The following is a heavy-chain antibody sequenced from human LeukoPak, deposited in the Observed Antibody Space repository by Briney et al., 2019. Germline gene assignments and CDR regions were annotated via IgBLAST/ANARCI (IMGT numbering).Heavy chain of an antibody. CDR3: ARVGYCSSTRCSYYMDV. J-gene: IGHJ6*03. CDR2: MNPNSGNT. Sequence: ASVKVSCKASGYTFTSYDINWVRQTPGQGLEWMGWMNPNSGNTGYAQKFQSRFTITRNNSMSTAYMELSSLRSEDTAVYYCARVGYCSSTRCSYYMDVWGKGTTVTVSS. CDR1: GYTFTSYD. D-gene: IGHD2-2*01. V-gene: IGHV1-8*03.